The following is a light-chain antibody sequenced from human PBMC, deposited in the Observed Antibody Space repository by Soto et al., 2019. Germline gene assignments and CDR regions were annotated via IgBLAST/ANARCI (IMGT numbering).Light chain of an antibody. CDR3: SSYTSSSTLYV. CDR2: DVS. V-gene: IGLV2-14*01. Sequence: QSALTQPASVSGSPGQSITISCTGTSSDVGGYNYVSWYRQHPGKAPKLMIYDVSNRPSGVSNRFSGSKSGNTASLTISGLQAEHEADYYCSSYTSSSTLYVFGSGTKLTVL. CDR1: SSDVGGYNY. J-gene: IGLJ1*01.